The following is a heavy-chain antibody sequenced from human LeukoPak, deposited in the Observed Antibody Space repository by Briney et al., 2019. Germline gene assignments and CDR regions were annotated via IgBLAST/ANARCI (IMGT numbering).Heavy chain of an antibody. CDR2: INSDGSST. D-gene: IGHD3-9*01. J-gene: IGHJ6*02. CDR1: GFTFSSYR. CDR3: ARGMPGYRGGMDV. Sequence: GGSLRLSCAASGFTFSSYRMHWVRQAPGKGLVWVSRINSDGSSTSYADSVKGRFTISRDNAKNTLYLQMNSLRAEDTAVYYCARGMPGYRGGMDVWGQGTTVTVSS. V-gene: IGHV3-74*01.